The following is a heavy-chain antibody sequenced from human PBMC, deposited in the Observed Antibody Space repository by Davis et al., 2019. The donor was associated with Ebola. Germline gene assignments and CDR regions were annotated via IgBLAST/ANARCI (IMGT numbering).Heavy chain of an antibody. CDR3: AREGGWELLTH. Sequence: GESLKISCAASGFTLSSYWMSWVRQAPGKGLEWVANIKPDESEKYYVDSVKGRFTISRDNAKNSLCLQMNSLRAEDTAVYYCAREGGWELLTHWGQGTLVTVSS. CDR1: GFTLSSYW. J-gene: IGHJ4*02. CDR2: IKPDESEK. V-gene: IGHV3-7*01. D-gene: IGHD1-26*01.